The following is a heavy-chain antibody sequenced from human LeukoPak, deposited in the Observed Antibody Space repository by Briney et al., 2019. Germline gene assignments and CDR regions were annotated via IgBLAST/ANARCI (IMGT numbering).Heavy chain of an antibody. D-gene: IGHD3-22*01. J-gene: IGHJ5*02. CDR3: ERDSSGYSGTNTYNWFDP. CDR2: IYYSGST. Sequence: SETLSLTCTVSGGSISIYYWSWIRQPPGKGLEWIGYIYYSGSTNYNPSLKSRVTISVDTSKNQFSLKLSSVTAAGTAVYYCERDSSGYSGTNTYNWFDPWGQGTLVTVSS. V-gene: IGHV4-59*12. CDR1: GGSISIYY.